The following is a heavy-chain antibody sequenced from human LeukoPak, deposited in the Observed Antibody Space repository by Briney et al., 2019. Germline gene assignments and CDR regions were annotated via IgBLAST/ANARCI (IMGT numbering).Heavy chain of an antibody. V-gene: IGHV1-2*04. Sequence: MXXVRQAPGQGLEWMGWINPNSGGTNYAQKFQGWVTMTRDTSISTAYMELSRLRSDDTAVYYCARDRAAVAGTSYYGMDVWGQGTTVTVSS. J-gene: IGHJ6*02. CDR3: ARDRAAVAGTSYYGMDV. CDR2: INPNSGGT. D-gene: IGHD6-19*01.